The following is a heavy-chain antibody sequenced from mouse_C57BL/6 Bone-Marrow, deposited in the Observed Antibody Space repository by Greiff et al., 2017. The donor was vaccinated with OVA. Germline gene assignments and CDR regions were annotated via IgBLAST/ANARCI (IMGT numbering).Heavy chain of an antibody. CDR2: ISDGGSYT. V-gene: IGHV5-4*03. CDR3: AREEDYGSWFAY. CDR1: GFTFSSYA. D-gene: IGHD2-4*01. J-gene: IGHJ3*01. Sequence: EVKLMESGGGLVKPGGSLKLSCAASGFTFSSYAMSWVRQTPEKRLEWVATISDGGSYTYYPDNVKGRFTISRDNAKNNLYLQMSHLKSEDTAMDYCAREEDYGSWFAYWGQGTLVTVSA.